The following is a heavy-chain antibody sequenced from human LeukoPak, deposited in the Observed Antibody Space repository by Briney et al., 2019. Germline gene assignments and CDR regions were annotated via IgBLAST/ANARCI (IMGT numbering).Heavy chain of an antibody. CDR3: ARGGGLDV. Sequence: PPGGSLRLSCAASGFTFSSYWMNWARQAPGKGLEWVASINHNGNVNYYADSVKGRFTISRGNAKNSLYLQMSNLRAEGTAVYFCARGGGLDVWGQGATVTVSS. D-gene: IGHD3-16*01. CDR2: INHNGNVN. J-gene: IGHJ6*02. V-gene: IGHV3-7*03. CDR1: GFTFSSYW.